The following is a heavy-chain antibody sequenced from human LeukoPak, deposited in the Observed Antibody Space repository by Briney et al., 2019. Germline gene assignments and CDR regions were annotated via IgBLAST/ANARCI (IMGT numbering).Heavy chain of an antibody. J-gene: IGHJ4*02. V-gene: IGHV3-7*01. CDR1: GFTFGNYW. CDR2: IKQDGSAK. Sequence: GGSLTLSCAASGFTFGNYWMSWVRQAPGKGLEWVAYIKQDGSAKYYVDSVKGRFTISRDNAMNSLYLQMNSLRAEDTAVYYCARDRGSGWCLDYWGQGILVTVSS. CDR3: ARDRGSGWCLDY. D-gene: IGHD6-19*01.